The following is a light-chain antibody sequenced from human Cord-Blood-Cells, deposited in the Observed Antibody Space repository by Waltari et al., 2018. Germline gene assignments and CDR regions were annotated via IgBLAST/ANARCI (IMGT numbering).Light chain of an antibody. CDR2: GNS. J-gene: IGLJ3*02. CDR3: QSYDSSLSGSV. CDR1: SSTIGAGYD. V-gene: IGLV1-40*01. Sequence: QSVLTQPPSVSGAPGQRVTIPCTGSSSTIGAGYDVHWYQQHPGTAPKLLIYGNSNRRSGVPDRFSGSKSGTSASLAITGLQAEEEADYYCQSYDSSLSGSVFGGGTKLTVL.